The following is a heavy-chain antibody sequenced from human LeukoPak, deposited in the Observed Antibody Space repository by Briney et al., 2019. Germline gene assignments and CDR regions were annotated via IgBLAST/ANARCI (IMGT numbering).Heavy chain of an antibody. CDR2: IYYSGST. D-gene: IGHD5-12*01. Sequence: SETLSLTCTVSDGSISSSSYYWGWIRQPPGKGLEWIGSIYYSGSTYYNPSLKSRVTISVDTSKNQFSLKLSSVTAADTAVYYCARRGLGYHFDYWGQGTLVTVSS. V-gene: IGHV4-39*07. J-gene: IGHJ4*02. CDR3: ARRGLGYHFDY. CDR1: DGSISSSSYY.